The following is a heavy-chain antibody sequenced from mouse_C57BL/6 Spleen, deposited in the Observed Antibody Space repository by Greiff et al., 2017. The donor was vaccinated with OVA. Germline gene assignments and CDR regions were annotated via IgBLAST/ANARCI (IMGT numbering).Heavy chain of an antibody. CDR2: IYWDDDK. CDR1: GFSLSTSGMG. J-gene: IGHJ3*01. Sequence: QVTLKESGPGILQSSQTLSLTCSFSGFSLSTSGMGVSWIRQPSGKVLEWLAPIYWDDDKRYNPSLKSRLTISKDTSRNQVFLKITSVDTADTATYYCARSGDWDRFAYWGQGTLVTVSA. V-gene: IGHV8-12*01. D-gene: IGHD4-1*01. CDR3: ARSGDWDRFAY.